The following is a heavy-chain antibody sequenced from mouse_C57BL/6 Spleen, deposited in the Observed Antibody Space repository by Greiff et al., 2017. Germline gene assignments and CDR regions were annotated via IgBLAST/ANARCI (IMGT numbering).Heavy chain of an antibody. V-gene: IGHV1-52*01. CDR2: IDPSDSET. CDR1: GYTFTSYW. J-gene: IGHJ4*01. CDR3: ARGKLSYAMGY. Sequence: QVQLQQPGAELVRPGSSVKLSCKASGYTFTSYWMHWVKQRPIQGLEWIGNIDPSDSETHYNQKFKDKATLTVDKSSSTAYMQLSSLTSEDSAVYYCARGKLSYAMGYWGQGTSVTVSS.